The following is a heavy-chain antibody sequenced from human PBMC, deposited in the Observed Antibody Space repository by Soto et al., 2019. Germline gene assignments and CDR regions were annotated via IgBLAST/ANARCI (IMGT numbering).Heavy chain of an antibody. CDR1: GGSISSYY. D-gene: IGHD2-2*01. CDR3: ARILGYQLHGKYGMDV. J-gene: IGHJ6*02. V-gene: IGHV4-59*01. CDR2: IYYSGST. Sequence: SETLSLTCTVSGGSISSYYWSWIRQPPGKGLEWIGYIYYSGSTNYNPSLKSRVTISVDTSKNQFSLKLSSVTAADTAVYYCARILGYQLHGKYGMDVWGQGTTVTVSS.